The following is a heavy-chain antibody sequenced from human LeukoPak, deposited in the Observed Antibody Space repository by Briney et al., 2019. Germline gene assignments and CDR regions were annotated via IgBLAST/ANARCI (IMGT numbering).Heavy chain of an antibody. CDR2: FDPEDGET. Sequence: ASVKVSCKVSGYTLTELSMHWVRQAPGKGLEWMGGFDPEDGETIYAQKFQGRVTMTEDTSTDTAYMELSSLRSEDTAVYYCATAVPGEMATIGIFDYWGRRTLVTVSS. J-gene: IGHJ4*02. D-gene: IGHD5-24*01. CDR3: ATAVPGEMATIGIFDY. V-gene: IGHV1-24*01. CDR1: GYTLTELS.